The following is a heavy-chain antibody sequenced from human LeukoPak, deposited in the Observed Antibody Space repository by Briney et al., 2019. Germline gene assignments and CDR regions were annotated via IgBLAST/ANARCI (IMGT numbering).Heavy chain of an antibody. CDR3: ARVGAMVL. CDR1: GYTLTELS. V-gene: IGHV1-2*02. Sequence: ASVKVPCKVSGYTLTELSMHWVRQAPGQGLEWMGWINPNSGGTNYAQKFQGRVTMTRDKSISTAYMDLSSLRSDDTAVYYCARVGAMVLWGQGTLVTVSS. D-gene: IGHD5-18*01. J-gene: IGHJ4*02. CDR2: INPNSGGT.